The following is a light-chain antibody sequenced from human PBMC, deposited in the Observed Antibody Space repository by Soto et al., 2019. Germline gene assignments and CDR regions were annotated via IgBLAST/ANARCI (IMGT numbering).Light chain of an antibody. J-gene: IGKJ5*01. CDR3: QQYSNWPLT. Sequence: EIVMTQSPVTLSVSPGERATLSCRASQSVSSNLAWYQQKPGQAPSLLIYGAFTRATGIPARFGGSGSGTEFTLTISSLQSEDLAVYYCQQYSNWPLTFGQGTRLEIK. V-gene: IGKV3-15*01. CDR1: QSVSSN. CDR2: GAF.